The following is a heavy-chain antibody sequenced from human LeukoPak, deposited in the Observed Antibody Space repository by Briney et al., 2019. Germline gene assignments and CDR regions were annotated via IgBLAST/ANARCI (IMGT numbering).Heavy chain of an antibody. V-gene: IGHV4-31*03. J-gene: IGHJ3*02. CDR1: GGSISSGGYY. CDR2: IYYSGST. D-gene: IGHD5-18*01. Sequence: SETLSLTCTVSGGSISSGGYYWSWIRQHPGKGLEWIGYIYYSGSTSYNPSLKSRVTISVDTSKNQFSLKLNSVTAADTAVYYCAREIDRGYSYGHDAFDIWGQGTMVTVSS. CDR3: AREIDRGYSYGHDAFDI.